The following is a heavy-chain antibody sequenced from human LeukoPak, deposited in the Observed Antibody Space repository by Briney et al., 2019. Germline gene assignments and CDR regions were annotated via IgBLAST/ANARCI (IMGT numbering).Heavy chain of an antibody. J-gene: IGHJ4*02. CDR1: GFTSSNAW. CDR2: ITKKADGGTA. V-gene: IGHV3-15*01. CDR3: TRGPRPFDY. Sequence: GGSLRLSCAASGFTSSNAWMTWVRQAPGKGLEWVGRITKKADGGTAVYAPPVNGRFTISRDDSKDMLYLQMNSLKTEDTAVYYCTRGPRPFDYWGQGTLVTVSS.